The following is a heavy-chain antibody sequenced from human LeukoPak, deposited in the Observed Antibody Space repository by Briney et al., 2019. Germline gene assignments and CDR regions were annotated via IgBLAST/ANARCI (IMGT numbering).Heavy chain of an antibody. Sequence: ASVKVSCKASGYTFTGYYLHWVRQAPGQGLEWMGWIHPNSGGANYAQKFQGRVTMTRDTSISTAYMELSSLRSDDTAVYYCARLAAVPGWGQGTLVTVSS. CDR3: ARLAAVPG. CDR1: GYTFTGYY. V-gene: IGHV1-2*02. D-gene: IGHD6-19*01. J-gene: IGHJ1*01. CDR2: IHPNSGGA.